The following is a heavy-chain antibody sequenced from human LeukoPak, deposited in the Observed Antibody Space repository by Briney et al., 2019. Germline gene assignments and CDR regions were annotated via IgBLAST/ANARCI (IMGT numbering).Heavy chain of an antibody. V-gene: IGHV3-23*01. CDR1: GFTFSSYA. CDR2: ISGSGDT. D-gene: IGHD2-15*01. CDR3: ARERGYCSGGSCHNGARYYYYGMDV. Sequence: GGSLRLSCAASGFTFSSYAMSWVRQAPGKGLEWVSRISGSGDTYYADSVKGRFTISRDNAKNSLYLQMNSLRAEDTAVYYCARERGYCSGGSCHNGARYYYYGMDVWGQGTTVTVSS. J-gene: IGHJ6*02.